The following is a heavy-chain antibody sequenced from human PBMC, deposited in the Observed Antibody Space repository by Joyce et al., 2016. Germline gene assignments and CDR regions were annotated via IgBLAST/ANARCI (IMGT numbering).Heavy chain of an antibody. V-gene: IGHV3-49*04. CDR3: VIPRGVVVITTAYFDS. D-gene: IGHD3-22*01. J-gene: IGHJ4*02. CDR2: SGSKCYGGTT. CDR1: GFTFGDYV. Sequence: EVQLVESGGGLVQQGRSLRLSCKTSGFTFGDYVIGWVRQAPGRGLELVGFSGSKCYGGTTRYAVSVKGRFTISRDDSRSLAYLQMNSLNTEDTALYYCVIPRGVVVITTAYFDSWGQGTLVTVSS.